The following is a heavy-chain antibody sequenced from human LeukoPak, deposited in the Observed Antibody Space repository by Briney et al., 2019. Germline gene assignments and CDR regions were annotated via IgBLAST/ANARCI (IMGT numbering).Heavy chain of an antibody. Sequence: PGGSLRLSCAASGFTISSYEMNWVRQAPGKGLEWVSYISSSGSTKYYADSVKGRFTISRDNAKNSLYLQMNSLRAEDTAVYYCARDHAYPESGHDYVGDYWGQGTLVTVSS. D-gene: IGHD5-12*01. CDR1: GFTISSYE. J-gene: IGHJ4*02. CDR2: ISSSGSTK. V-gene: IGHV3-48*03. CDR3: ARDHAYPESGHDYVGDY.